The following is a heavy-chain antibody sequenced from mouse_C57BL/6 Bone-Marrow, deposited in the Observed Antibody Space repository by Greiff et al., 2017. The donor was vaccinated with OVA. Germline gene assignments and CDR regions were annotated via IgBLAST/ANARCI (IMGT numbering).Heavy chain of an antibody. Sequence: EVKLMESGGGLVKPGGSLKLSCAASGFTFSDYGMHWVRQAPEKGLEWVAYISSGSSTIYYADTVKGRFTISRDNAKNTLFLQMTSLRSEDTAMYYCARLGCPLRDAMDYWGQGTSVTVSS. CDR1: GFTFSDYG. D-gene: IGHD1-1*01. CDR2: ISSGSSTI. V-gene: IGHV5-17*01. CDR3: ARLGCPLRDAMDY. J-gene: IGHJ4*01.